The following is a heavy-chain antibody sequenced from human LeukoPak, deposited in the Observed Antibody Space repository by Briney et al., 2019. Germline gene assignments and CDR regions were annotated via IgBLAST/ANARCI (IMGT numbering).Heavy chain of an antibody. CDR3: ARGPVYYDFWSGYYKIGLDY. CDR1: GDSISSYY. D-gene: IGHD3-3*01. Sequence: SETLSLTCTVSGDSISSYYWSWIRQPPGKGLEWIGYIHYSGSTNYNPSLKSRVTISVDKSKNQFSLKLSSVTAADTAVYYCARGPVYYDFWSGYYKIGLDYWGQGTLLTVSS. CDR2: IHYSGST. V-gene: IGHV4-59*12. J-gene: IGHJ4*02.